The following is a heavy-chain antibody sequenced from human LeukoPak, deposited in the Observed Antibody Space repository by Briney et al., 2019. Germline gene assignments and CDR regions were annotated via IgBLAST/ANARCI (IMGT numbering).Heavy chain of an antibody. CDR2: ISAYNGNT. J-gene: IGHJ4*02. CDR1: GYTFTSYG. CDR3: ARVRDSSGWYRNFDY. D-gene: IGHD6-19*01. Sequence: ASVKVSCKASGYTFTSYGISWVRQAPGQGLEWVGWISAYNGNTNYAQKFQGRVTMTTDTSTSIVYMELRSLRSDDTAVYYCARVRDSSGWYRNFDYWGQGTPVTVSS. V-gene: IGHV1-18*01.